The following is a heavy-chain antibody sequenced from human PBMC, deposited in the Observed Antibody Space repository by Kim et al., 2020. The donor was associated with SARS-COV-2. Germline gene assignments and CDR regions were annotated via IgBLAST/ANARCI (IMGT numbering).Heavy chain of an antibody. CDR2: IYYSGST. D-gene: IGHD3-10*01. Sequence: SETLSLTCTVSGGSISSGDYYWSWIRQPPGKGLEWIGYIYYSGSTYYNPSLKSRVTISVDTSKNQFSLKLSSVTVADTAVYYCARALNYYGSGSSYAYWGQGTLVTVSS. J-gene: IGHJ4*02. CDR1: GGSISSGDYY. V-gene: IGHV4-30-4*01. CDR3: ARALNYYGSGSSYAY.